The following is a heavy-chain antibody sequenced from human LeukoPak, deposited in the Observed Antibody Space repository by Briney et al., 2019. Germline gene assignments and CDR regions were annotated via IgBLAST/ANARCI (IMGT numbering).Heavy chain of an antibody. CDR2: IYYSGST. V-gene: IGHV4-59*08. CDR3: TRRRGGWGEGEFDF. D-gene: IGHD3-16*01. CDR1: GGSISSHY. J-gene: IGHJ4*02. Sequence: SETLSLTCTVSGGSISSHYWSWIRQPPGKELEWIGYIYYSGSTNYNPSLKSRVTISVDTSKNQVSLRLSSVTATDTAVYYCTRRRGGWGEGEFDFWGQGIPVTVST.